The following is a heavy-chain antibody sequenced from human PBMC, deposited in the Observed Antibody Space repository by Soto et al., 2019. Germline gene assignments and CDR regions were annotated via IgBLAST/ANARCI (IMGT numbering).Heavy chain of an antibody. Sequence: EVRLVESGGGLVQPGGSLRLSCAASGLIFSNYKMHWVRQAPGKGLVWVSRINTDGSIIDYADSVKGRFTVSRDNAKNTLYLQMNSLRADDTAVYYCARDTDGLHYWGQGTLFTVSS. CDR2: INTDGSII. CDR3: ARDTDGLHY. J-gene: IGHJ4*02. V-gene: IGHV3-74*01. CDR1: GLIFSNYK.